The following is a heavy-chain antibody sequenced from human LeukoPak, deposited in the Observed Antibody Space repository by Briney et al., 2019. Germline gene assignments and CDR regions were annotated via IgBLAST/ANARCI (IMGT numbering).Heavy chain of an antibody. CDR3: AREGLSWEPFDY. J-gene: IGHJ4*02. V-gene: IGHV3-74*01. D-gene: IGHD6-13*01. Sequence: GGSLRLSCAASGFTFSSYWMHWVRHAPGKGLVWVSRINTDGSITSYADSVRGRLTISRDNAKNTLYLQMKSLEAEDTAVYYCAREGLSWEPFDYWGQGNLVTVSS. CDR2: INTDGSIT. CDR1: GFTFSSYW.